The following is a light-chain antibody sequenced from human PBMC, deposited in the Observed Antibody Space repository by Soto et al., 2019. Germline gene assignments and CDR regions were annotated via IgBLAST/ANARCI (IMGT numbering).Light chain of an antibody. V-gene: IGLV2-8*01. J-gene: IGLJ1*01. CDR2: DVT. CDR3: LTGNNYRV. Sequence: QSALTQPPSASGSPGQSVTVSCTGIGGDLRDSNDVSWYQQHPGKAPKLIIYDVTKRPSGVPDRFSGSKSGNTASLTVSGLQAEDEADYCCLTGNNYRVFGTGTKLTVL. CDR1: GGDLRDSND.